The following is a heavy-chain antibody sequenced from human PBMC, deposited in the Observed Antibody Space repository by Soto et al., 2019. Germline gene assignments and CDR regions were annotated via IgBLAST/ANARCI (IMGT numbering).Heavy chain of an antibody. V-gene: IGHV4-4*02. D-gene: IGHD2-21*02. J-gene: IGHJ4*02. CDR3: ARGGDWKFDY. CDR1: GDSITSDKW. Sequence: QVQLQESGPGLVKPSGTLSLTCAVAGDSITSDKWWSWVRPPPGKGLEWIGGIHHRKGPNCSPSHKSRITMSVEKSRNQFSLTVSSMTAADTSVYYCARGGDWKFDYWGQGSLVTVSS. CDR2: IHHRKGP.